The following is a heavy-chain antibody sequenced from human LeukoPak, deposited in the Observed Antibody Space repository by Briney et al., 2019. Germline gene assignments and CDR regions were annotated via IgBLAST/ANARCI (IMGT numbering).Heavy chain of an antibody. Sequence: ASVKVSCKASGYTFTGYYMHWVRQAPGQGLEWMGWINPNSGGTNYAQKFQGRVTMTRDTSISTAYMELSGLRSDDTAVYYCARAHSSPNYYGSGSYPAFDIWGQGTMVTVSS. J-gene: IGHJ3*02. CDR3: ARAHSSPNYYGSGSYPAFDI. CDR1: GYTFTGYY. D-gene: IGHD3-10*01. V-gene: IGHV1-2*02. CDR2: INPNSGGT.